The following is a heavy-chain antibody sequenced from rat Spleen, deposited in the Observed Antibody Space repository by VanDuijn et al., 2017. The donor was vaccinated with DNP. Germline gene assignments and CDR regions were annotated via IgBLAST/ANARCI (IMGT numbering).Heavy chain of an antibody. J-gene: IGHJ2*01. CDR3: ARNYYFDY. CDR2: ISYEGSST. V-gene: IGHV5-22*01. Sequence: EVQLVESGGGLVQPGRSLKLSCAASGFTFSNYYMAWVRQAPKKGLEWVASISYEGSSTYYGDSVKGRFTISRDNAKSTLYLQMDSLRSEDTATYYCARNYYFDYWGQGVMVTVSS. CDR1: GFTFSNYY.